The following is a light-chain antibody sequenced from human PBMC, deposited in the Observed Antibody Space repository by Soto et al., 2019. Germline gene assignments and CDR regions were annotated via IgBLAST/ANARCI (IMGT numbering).Light chain of an antibody. Sequence: DIQMTQPPSSLSAFVGDRVTISCRASQGISSWLAWYQQKPEKALKSLIYAASTLQSGVPSRFSGSGSGTDFTLTISSLQPEDFATYYCQQYYSTPYTFGQGTKLDFK. CDR3: QQYYSTPYT. CDR2: AAS. J-gene: IGKJ2*01. CDR1: QGISSW. V-gene: IGKV1D-16*01.